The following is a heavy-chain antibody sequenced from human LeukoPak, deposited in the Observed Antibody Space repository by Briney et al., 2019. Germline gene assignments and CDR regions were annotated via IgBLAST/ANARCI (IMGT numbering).Heavy chain of an antibody. Sequence: ASVKVSCKTSGYAITSHFMHWVRQAPGQGLEWVGTIHPDGETTTYGQKFQGRVTMTCDTSTSTVYMDLSSLRSEDTAVYYCARDFEGATDGYSYYSDYWGQGTLVTVSS. CDR3: ARDFEGATDGYSYYSDY. CDR1: GYAITSHF. J-gene: IGHJ4*02. D-gene: IGHD5-18*01. V-gene: IGHV1-46*01. CDR2: IHPDGETT.